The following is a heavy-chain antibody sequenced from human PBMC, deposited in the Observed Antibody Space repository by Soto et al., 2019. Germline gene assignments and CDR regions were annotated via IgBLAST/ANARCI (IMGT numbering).Heavy chain of an antibody. CDR1: GFSLNTSGVG. CDR3: AHKLPVTTSAFDI. D-gene: IGHD4-17*01. Sequence: QITLQESGPTLVKPTQTLTLTCTFSGFSLNTSGVGVVLVRQPPGRALEWLAGIYWTDDKRYSPSLKSRLSITKDTSKNQVVLTMTNMAPLDTAIFFCAHKLPVTTSAFDIWGQGTMVTVS. J-gene: IGHJ3*02. V-gene: IGHV2-5*01. CDR2: IYWTDDK.